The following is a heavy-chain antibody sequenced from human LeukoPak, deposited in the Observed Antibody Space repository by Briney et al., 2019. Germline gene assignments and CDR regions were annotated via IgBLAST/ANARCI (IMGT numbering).Heavy chain of an antibody. Sequence: ASVKVSCKASGYTFTSYGISWVRQAPGQGLEWMGWISAYNGNTNYAQKLQGRVTMTTDTSTSTAYMELRSLRSDDTAAYYCARDTGYCSSTSCYDSRWFDPWGQGTLVTVSS. CDR2: ISAYNGNT. D-gene: IGHD2-2*01. CDR1: GYTFTSYG. V-gene: IGHV1-18*01. J-gene: IGHJ5*02. CDR3: ARDTGYCSSTSCYDSRWFDP.